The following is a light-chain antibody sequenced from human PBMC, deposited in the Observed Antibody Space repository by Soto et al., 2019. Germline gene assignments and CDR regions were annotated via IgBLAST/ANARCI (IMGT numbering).Light chain of an antibody. CDR1: QSISNW. CDR3: QQYNSYST. J-gene: IGKJ1*01. Sequence: DIQMTQSPSTLSASIGDRVTITCRASQSISNWLAWYQQKPGKAPKLLIYKASSLESGVPSRFSGSGSGTEFTPTISSLLPDDFATYYCQQYNSYSTFGQGTKVDIK. CDR2: KAS. V-gene: IGKV1-5*03.